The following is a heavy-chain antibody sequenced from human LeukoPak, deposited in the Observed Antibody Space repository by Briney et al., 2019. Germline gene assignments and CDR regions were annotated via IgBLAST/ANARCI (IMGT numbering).Heavy chain of an antibody. CDR2: IIPIFGAA. D-gene: IGHD6-19*01. CDR1: GGTFSSYA. Sequence: SSVKVSCKASGGTFSSYAISWVRQAPGQGLEWMGGIIPIFGAANYAQKFQGRVTITADESTSTAYMELSSLRSEDTAVYYCARYYSGWYYFDYWGQGTLVTVSS. V-gene: IGHV1-69*13. CDR3: ARYYSGWYYFDY. J-gene: IGHJ4*02.